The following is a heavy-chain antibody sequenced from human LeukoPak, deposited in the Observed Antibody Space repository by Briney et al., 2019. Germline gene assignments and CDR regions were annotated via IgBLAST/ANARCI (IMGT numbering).Heavy chain of an antibody. CDR2: INHSGST. CDR1: GGSFSDYY. V-gene: IGHV4-34*01. J-gene: IGHJ4*02. Sequence: SETLSLTCAVYGGSFSDYYWSWIRQPPGKGLEWIGEINHSGSTNYNPSLKSRVTISVDTSKNQFSLKLSSVTAADTAVYYCARGSPYYDFWSGYLEWGQGTLVTVSS. D-gene: IGHD3-3*01. CDR3: ARGSPYYDFWSGYLE.